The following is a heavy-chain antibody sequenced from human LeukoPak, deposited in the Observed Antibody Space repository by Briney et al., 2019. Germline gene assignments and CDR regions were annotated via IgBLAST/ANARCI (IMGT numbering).Heavy chain of an antibody. CDR2: IFYSGST. J-gene: IGHJ4*02. CDR3: ARQGWGEYCSGGSCCSPFDY. CDR1: GGSISSYY. V-gene: IGHV4-59*08. Sequence: SETLSLTCTVSGGSISSYYWSWIRQPPGKGLEWIGYIFYSGSTNYNPSLKSRVTISVDTSKNQFSLKLSSVTAADTAVYYCARQGWGEYCSGGSCCSPFDYWGQGTLVTVSS. D-gene: IGHD2-15*01.